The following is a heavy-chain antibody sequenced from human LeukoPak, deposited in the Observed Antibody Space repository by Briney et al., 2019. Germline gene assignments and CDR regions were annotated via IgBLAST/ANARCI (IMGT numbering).Heavy chain of an antibody. CDR2: IKQDGSEK. V-gene: IGHV3-7*01. D-gene: IGHD5-12*01. Sequence: GGSLRLSCAASEFTFSSYWMNWVRQALGKGLEWVANIKQDGSEKYYVGSVKGRFTISRDNAKNSLYLQMNSLRAEDTAVYYCARDGYSGYDYWGQGTLVTVSS. J-gene: IGHJ4*02. CDR1: EFTFSSYW. CDR3: ARDGYSGYDY.